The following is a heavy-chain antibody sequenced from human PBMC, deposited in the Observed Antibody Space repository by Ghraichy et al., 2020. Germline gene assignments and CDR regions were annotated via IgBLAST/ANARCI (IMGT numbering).Heavy chain of an antibody. CDR1: GFTFSSYG. V-gene: IGHV3-30*02. CDR2: IRYDGSNK. D-gene: IGHD1-26*01. J-gene: IGHJ4*02. CDR3: VKGGGGSPNSFFDY. Sequence: GGSLRLSCAASGFTFSSYGMHWVRQAPGKGLEWVAFIRYDGSNKYYADSVKGRFTISRDNSKNTLYLQMNSLRAEDTAVYYCVKGGGGSPNSFFDYWGQGTLVTVSS.